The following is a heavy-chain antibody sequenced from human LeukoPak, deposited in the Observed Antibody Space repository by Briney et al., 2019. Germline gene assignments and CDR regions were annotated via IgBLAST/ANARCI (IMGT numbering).Heavy chain of an antibody. CDR1: GYTFTGYY. CDR3: ARDGSSWYPYYYYYMDV. CDR2: INPNSGGT. V-gene: IGHV1-2*02. J-gene: IGHJ6*03. Sequence: ASVKVSCKASGYTFTGYYMHWVRQAPGQGLEWMGWINPNSGGTNYAQKFQGRVTMTRDTSISTAYMELSRLRSDDTAVYYCARDGSSWYPYYYYYMDVWGKGTTVTVSS. D-gene: IGHD6-13*01.